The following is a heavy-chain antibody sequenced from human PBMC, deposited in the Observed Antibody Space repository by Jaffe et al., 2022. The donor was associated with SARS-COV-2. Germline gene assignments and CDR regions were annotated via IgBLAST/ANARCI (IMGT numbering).Heavy chain of an antibody. CDR1: GYTFTSYG. D-gene: IGHD3-9*01. J-gene: IGHJ3*02. CDR3: ARVPHDYDILTGYGDQLPKGKAFDI. Sequence: QVQLVQSGAEVKKPGASVKVSCKASGYTFTSYGISWVRQAPGQGLEWMGWISAYNGNTNYAQKLQGRVTMTTDTSTSTAYMELRSLRSDDTAVYYCARVPHDYDILTGYGDQLPKGKAFDIWGQGTMVTVSS. CDR2: ISAYNGNT. V-gene: IGHV1-18*01.